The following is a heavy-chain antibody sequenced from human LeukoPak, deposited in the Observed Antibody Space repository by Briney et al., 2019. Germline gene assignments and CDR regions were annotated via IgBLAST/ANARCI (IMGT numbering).Heavy chain of an antibody. J-gene: IGHJ4*02. CDR2: IYHSGST. CDR1: GGSISSGGYY. V-gene: IGHV4-30-2*01. CDR3: ARLKSGDSSWYYFDY. Sequence: SQTLSLTCTVSGGSISSGGYYWSWIRQPPGKGLEWIGYIYHSGSTYYNPSLKSRVTISVDKSKNQFSLELSSVTAADTAVYYCARLKSGDSSWYYFDYWGQGTLVTVSS. D-gene: IGHD6-13*01.